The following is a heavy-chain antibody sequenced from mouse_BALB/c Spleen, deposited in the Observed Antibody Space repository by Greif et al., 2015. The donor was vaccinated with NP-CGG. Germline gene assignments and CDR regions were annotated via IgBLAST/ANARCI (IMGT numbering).Heavy chain of an antibody. Sequence: EVHLVESGGGLVQPGGSRKLSCAASGFTFSSFGMHWVRQAPEKGLEWVAYISSGSSTIYYADTVKGRFTISRDNPKNTLFLQMTSLRSEDTAMYYCAREGLYYYGSSLDYWGQGTTLTVSS. CDR2: ISSGSSTI. CDR3: AREGLYYYGSSLDY. J-gene: IGHJ2*01. D-gene: IGHD1-1*01. CDR1: GFTFSSFG. V-gene: IGHV5-17*02.